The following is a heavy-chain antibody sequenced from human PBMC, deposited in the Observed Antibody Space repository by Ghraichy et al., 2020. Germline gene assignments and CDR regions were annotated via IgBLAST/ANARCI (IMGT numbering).Heavy chain of an antibody. CDR3: AKDLTGGWYSSGRRGFDP. V-gene: IGHV3-30*02. Sequence: GESLNISCAASGFTFSSYGMHWVRQAPGKGLEWVAFIRYDGSNKYYADSVKGRFTISRDNSKNTLYLQMNSLRAEDTAVYYCAKDLTGGWYSSGRRGFDPWGQGTLVTVSS. J-gene: IGHJ5*02. CDR2: IRYDGSNK. D-gene: IGHD6-19*01. CDR1: GFTFSSYG.